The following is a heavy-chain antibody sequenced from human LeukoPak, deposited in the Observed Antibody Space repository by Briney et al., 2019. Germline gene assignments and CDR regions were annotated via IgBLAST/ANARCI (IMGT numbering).Heavy chain of an antibody. CDR2: IYSGGST. Sequence: GGSLRLSCAVSGFTVSSNYMSWVRQAPGKGLEWVSVIYSGGSTYYADSVKGRFTISRDYSKNTLYLQMNSLSAEDTAVYYCARFALTAPENAFDIWGQGTMVTVSS. V-gene: IGHV3-66*01. D-gene: IGHD1-14*01. CDR3: ARFALTAPENAFDI. CDR1: GFTVSSNY. J-gene: IGHJ3*02.